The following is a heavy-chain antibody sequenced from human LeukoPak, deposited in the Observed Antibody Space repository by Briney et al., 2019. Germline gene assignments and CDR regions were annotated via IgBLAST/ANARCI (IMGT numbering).Heavy chain of an antibody. Sequence: GASVKVSCKASGYTFTSYGISWVRQAPGQGLEWMGWISAYNGNTNYAQKLQGRVTMTTDTSTSTAYTELRSLRSDDTAVYYCARDLAVAGTFLDYWGQGTLVTVSS. V-gene: IGHV1-18*01. CDR2: ISAYNGNT. J-gene: IGHJ4*02. CDR3: ARDLAVAGTFLDY. D-gene: IGHD6-19*01. CDR1: GYTFTSYG.